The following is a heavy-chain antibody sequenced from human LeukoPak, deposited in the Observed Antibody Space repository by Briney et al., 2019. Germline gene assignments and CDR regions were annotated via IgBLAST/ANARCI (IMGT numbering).Heavy chain of an antibody. CDR3: ARSRVVKTIAYFDL. D-gene: IGHD2/OR15-2a*01. V-gene: IGHV3-33*01. CDR1: GFTFSSYG. Sequence: GGSLRLSCAASGFTFSSYGMHWVRQAPGKGLEWVAVIWYDGSNKYYADSVKGRFTISRDNSKNTLYLQMNSLRAEDTAIYYCARSRVVKTIAYFDLWGQGTLVTVSS. CDR2: IWYDGSNK. J-gene: IGHJ4*02.